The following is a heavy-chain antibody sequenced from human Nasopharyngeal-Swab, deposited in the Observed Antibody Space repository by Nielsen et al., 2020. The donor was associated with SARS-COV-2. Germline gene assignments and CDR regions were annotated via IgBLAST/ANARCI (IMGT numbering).Heavy chain of an antibody. J-gene: IGHJ4*02. CDR1: GFTFSDHW. D-gene: IGHD5-24*01. CDR3: ARDQRSRWLQLEYYFDY. Sequence: GESLKISCVVSGFTFSDHWMNWVRQAPGKGLEWVSSISSSSSYIYYADSVKGRFTISRDNAKNSLYLQMNSLRAEDTAVYYCARDQRSRWLQLEYYFDYWGQGTLVTVSS. V-gene: IGHV3-21*01. CDR2: ISSSSSYI.